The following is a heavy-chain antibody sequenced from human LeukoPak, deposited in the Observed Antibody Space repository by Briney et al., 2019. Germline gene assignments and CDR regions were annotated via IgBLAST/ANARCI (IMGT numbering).Heavy chain of an antibody. CDR3: GKGDSSSGFDY. CDR1: GFTFSSYA. D-gene: IGHD6-6*01. CDR2: IRWNSGSI. J-gene: IGHJ4*02. Sequence: GGSLRLSCAASGFTFSSYAMSWVRQAPGKGLEWVSGIRWNSGSIGYADSVKGRFTISRDNAKNSLYLQMNSLRAEDTALYYCGKGDSSSGFDYWGQGTLVTVSS. V-gene: IGHV3-9*01.